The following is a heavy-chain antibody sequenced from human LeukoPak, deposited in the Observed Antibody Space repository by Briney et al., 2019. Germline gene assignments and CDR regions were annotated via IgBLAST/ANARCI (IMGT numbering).Heavy chain of an antibody. J-gene: IGHJ4*02. Sequence: GGSLRLSCAAPGFTVNSSYIRCVRQAPGKGLEWVAVIYSGGTTYYADSVKGRFTISRHNSENTLYLPMNSLRAEDTAVYYCARDSEIFYYESSGYHGKDYYFDYWRQGTLVTVSS. D-gene: IGHD3-22*01. CDR1: GFTVNSSY. CDR2: IYSGGTT. CDR3: ARDSEIFYYESSGYHGKDYYFDY. V-gene: IGHV3-53*04.